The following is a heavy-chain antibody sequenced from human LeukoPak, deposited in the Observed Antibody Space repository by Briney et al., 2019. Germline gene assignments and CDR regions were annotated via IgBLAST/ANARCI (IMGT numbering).Heavy chain of an antibody. CDR1: GASFSGYY. J-gene: IGHJ4*02. CDR2: INHSGST. V-gene: IGHV4-34*01. Sequence: PSETLSLTCAVYGASFSGYYWSWIRQPPGKGLEWIGEINHSGSTNYNPSLKSRVTISVDTSKNQFSLKLNSVTAADTAVYYCASSASITGIGFDYWGQGTLVTVSS. D-gene: IGHD1-20*01. CDR3: ASSASITGIGFDY.